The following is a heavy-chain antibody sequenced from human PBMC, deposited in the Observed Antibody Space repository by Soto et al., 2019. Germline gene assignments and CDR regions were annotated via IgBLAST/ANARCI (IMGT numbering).Heavy chain of an antibody. Sequence: ASVKVSCKASGYTFSNYGINWVRQAPGQGLEWMGWISGYNGNTNYAQTVQGRVTMTTDTSTGTVYMELRSLKSDDTAIYYCSRFIMVGGWFDPNYYHGMDVWGQGTTVTVS. J-gene: IGHJ6*02. V-gene: IGHV1-18*01. CDR2: ISGYNGNT. D-gene: IGHD6-19*01. CDR1: GYTFSNYG. CDR3: SRFIMVGGWFDPNYYHGMDV.